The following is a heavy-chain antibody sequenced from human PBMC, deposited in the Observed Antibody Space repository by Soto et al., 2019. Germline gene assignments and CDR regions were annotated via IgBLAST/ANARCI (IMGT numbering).Heavy chain of an antibody. CDR3: ADPRRGTMVRGVPAFDY. D-gene: IGHD3-10*01. J-gene: IGHJ4*02. CDR1: GFTFSSYA. V-gene: IGHV3-30-3*01. CDR2: ISYDGSNK. Sequence: QVQLVEAGGGVVQPGRSLRLSCAASGFTFSSYAMHWVRQAPGKGLEWVAVISYDGSNKYYADSVKGRFTISRDNSKNTLYLQMNSLRAEDTAVYYCADPRRGTMVRGVPAFDYWGQGTLVTVSS.